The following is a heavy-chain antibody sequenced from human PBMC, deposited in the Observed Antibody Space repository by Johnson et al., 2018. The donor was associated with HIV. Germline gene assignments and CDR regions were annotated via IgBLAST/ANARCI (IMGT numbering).Heavy chain of an antibody. CDR3: ARDRSSGWYGRVDAFDI. CDR1: GFTFSSYD. CDR2: IGTAGDT. V-gene: IGHV3-13*01. D-gene: IGHD6-19*01. J-gene: IGHJ3*02. Sequence: VQLVESGGGLVQPGGSLRVSCAASGFTFSSYDMHWVRQATGKGLEWVSAIGTAGDTYYADSVKGRFTISRDNSKNTLYLQMNSLRAEDTAVYYCARDRSSGWYGRVDAFDIWGQGTMVTVS.